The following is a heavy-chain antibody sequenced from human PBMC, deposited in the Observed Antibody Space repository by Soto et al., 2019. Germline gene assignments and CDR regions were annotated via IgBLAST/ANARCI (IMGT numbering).Heavy chain of an antibody. CDR3: AKSNREDEHDY. J-gene: IGHJ4*02. V-gene: IGHV4-30-4*08. Sequence: PSETLSLTCTVSGGSVSSGAYYWTWIRQRPGKGLEWIGYIYYSGSTYYSPSLKSRLSISLDTSKNQFSLKLSSVTAADTAVYYCAKSNREDEHDYWGQGTLVTVSS. CDR2: IYYSGST. CDR1: GGSVSSGAYY.